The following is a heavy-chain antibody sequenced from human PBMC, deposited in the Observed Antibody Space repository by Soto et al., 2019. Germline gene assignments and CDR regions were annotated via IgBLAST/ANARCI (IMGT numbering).Heavy chain of an antibody. Sequence: QVQLVQSGAEVKKPGASVKVSCKASGYTFTSYGISWVRQAPGQGLEWMGWISANNGNTNYVQKFQGRVTMTTDTSTSTAYRELRSLRSDDTAVYYCARDRGSYALDYWGQGTLVTVSS. CDR3: ARDRGSYALDY. CDR1: GYTFTSYG. D-gene: IGHD1-26*01. V-gene: IGHV1-18*01. CDR2: ISANNGNT. J-gene: IGHJ4*02.